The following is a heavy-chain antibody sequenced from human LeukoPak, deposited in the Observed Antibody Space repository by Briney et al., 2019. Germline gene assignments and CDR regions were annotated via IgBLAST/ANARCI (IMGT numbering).Heavy chain of an antibody. Sequence: SETLSLTCTVSSGSISGYYWSWIRQPPGKGLEWIGYMYYSGSTSYNPSLKSRVTISVDTSKNRFSLKLSTVTAADTAVYYCARRPTGDPKFDYWGQGTLVTVSS. V-gene: IGHV4-59*08. CDR2: MYYSGST. CDR3: ARRPTGDPKFDY. CDR1: SGSISGYY. J-gene: IGHJ4*02. D-gene: IGHD7-27*01.